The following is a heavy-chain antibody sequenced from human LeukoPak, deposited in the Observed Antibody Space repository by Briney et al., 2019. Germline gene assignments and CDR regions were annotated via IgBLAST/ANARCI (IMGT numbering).Heavy chain of an antibody. CDR3: ASSGSYRFDY. Sequence: GGSLRLSCSASGFTFSSYAINRVRQAPGKGLEWVSAISGSGGSTYYADSVKGRFTISRDNSKNTLYLQMNSLRDEDTAVYYCASSGSYRFDYWGQGTLVTVSS. J-gene: IGHJ4*02. CDR1: GFTFSSYA. V-gene: IGHV3-23*01. D-gene: IGHD1-26*01. CDR2: ISGSGGST.